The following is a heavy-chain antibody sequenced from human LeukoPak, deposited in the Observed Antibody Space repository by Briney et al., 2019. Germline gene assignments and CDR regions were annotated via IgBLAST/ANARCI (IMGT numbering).Heavy chain of an antibody. Sequence: KPSETLSLTCTVSGGSISSGGYYWSWIRQPPGKGLEWIGYIYHSGSTYYNPSLKSRVTISVDRSKNQFSLKLSSVTAADTAVYYCARDVGYSPLDPYYYYMDVWGKGTTVTVSS. D-gene: IGHD2-15*01. CDR3: ARDVGYSPLDPYYYYMDV. J-gene: IGHJ6*03. CDR2: IYHSGST. V-gene: IGHV4-30-2*01. CDR1: GGSISSGGYY.